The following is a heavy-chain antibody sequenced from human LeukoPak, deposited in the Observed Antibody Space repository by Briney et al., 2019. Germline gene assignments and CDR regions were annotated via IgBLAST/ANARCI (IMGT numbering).Heavy chain of an antibody. CDR2: ISYSGST. CDR3: ARDLSYSHSPLGY. Sequence: PSETLSLTCTVSGGSISDYYWGWIRQPPGKGLEWIGYISYSGSTNYNPSLKSRVTISLDTSKNQFSLKLSSVTAADTAVYYCARDLSYSHSPLGYWGQGALVTVSS. D-gene: IGHD4-11*01. V-gene: IGHV4-59*01. J-gene: IGHJ4*02. CDR1: GGSISDYY.